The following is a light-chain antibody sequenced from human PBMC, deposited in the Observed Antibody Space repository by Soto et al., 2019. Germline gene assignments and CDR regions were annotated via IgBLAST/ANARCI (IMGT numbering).Light chain of an antibody. CDR2: LSNDGTH. V-gene: IGLV4-69*01. CDR3: QTWGTDDRV. Sequence: QLVLTQSPSVSASLGASVKLTCTLSSGHSSYAIAWHQQQPEKGPRFLMRLSNDGTHSRGDGIPDRFSGSSSGAERYLTISSLQSEDEADYYCQTWGTDDRVFGGGTKVTVL. J-gene: IGLJ3*02. CDR1: SGHSSYA.